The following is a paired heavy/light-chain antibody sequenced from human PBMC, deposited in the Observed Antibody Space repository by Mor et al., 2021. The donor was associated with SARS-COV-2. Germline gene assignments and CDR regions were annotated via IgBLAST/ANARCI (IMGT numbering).Light chain of an antibody. Sequence: QSALTQPPSASGSPGQSVTISCTGTSSDVGGYNFVSWYQQYPGKAPKLMIYEVNKRPSGVPDRFSGSKSGNTASLTVSGLQAEDEADYYCSSYAGINNYVFGTGTKVTVL. V-gene: IGLV2-8*01. CDR3: SSYAGINNYV. CDR2: EVN. CDR1: SSDVGGYNF. J-gene: IGLJ1*01.
Heavy chain of an antibody. Sequence: QVQLQESGPGLVKPSQTLSLTCTVSGDSISSGGYYWSWIRQHPVKGLEWIAYVYHTGSTYYSPSLKSRVSMSADRSKNQFSLNLSSVTAADTAVYYCARTVFEYCGGGTCYLKTFDIWGRGTLVTVSS. CDR2: VYHTGST. V-gene: IGHV4-31*03. J-gene: IGHJ2*01. CDR3: ARTVFEYCGGGTCYLKTFDI. D-gene: IGHD2-15*01. CDR1: GDSISSGGYY.